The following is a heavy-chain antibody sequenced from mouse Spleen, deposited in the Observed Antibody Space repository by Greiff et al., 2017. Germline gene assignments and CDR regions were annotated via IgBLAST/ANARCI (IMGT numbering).Heavy chain of an antibody. CDR3: TRSYYDGSRYWYFDV. Sequence: VHVKQSGAELVRPGASVKLSCTASGLNIKDDYMHWVKQRPEQGLEWIGWIDPENGDTEYASKFQGKATITADTSSNTAYLQLSSLTSEDTAVYYCTRSYYDGSRYWYFDVWGAGTTVTVSS. CDR2: IDPENGDT. V-gene: IGHV14-4*01. CDR1: GLNIKDDY. D-gene: IGHD1-1*01. J-gene: IGHJ1*01.